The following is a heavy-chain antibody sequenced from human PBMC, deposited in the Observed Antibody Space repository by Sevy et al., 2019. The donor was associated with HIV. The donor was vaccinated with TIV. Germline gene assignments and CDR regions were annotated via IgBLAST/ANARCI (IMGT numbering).Heavy chain of an antibody. CDR3: ARRYSSSTGKTFDY. J-gene: IGHJ4*02. D-gene: IGHD6-6*01. CDR2: ISTYNGNT. V-gene: IGHV1-18*01. Sequence: ASVKVSCKASGYTFTSYGISWVRQAPGEGLEWMGWISTYNGNTNYAQKLQGRVTMTTDTSTSTAYMELRSLRSDDTAVYYCARRYSSSTGKTFDYWGQRTLVTDSS. CDR1: GYTFTSYG.